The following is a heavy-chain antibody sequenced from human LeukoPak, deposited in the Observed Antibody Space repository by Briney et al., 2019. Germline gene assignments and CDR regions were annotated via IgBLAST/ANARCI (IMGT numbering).Heavy chain of an antibody. J-gene: IGHJ4*02. Sequence: SETLSLTCTVSGGSISSSYWSWIRQPPGKGLEWIGYMYYSGSTNYNPSLKSRVTISVDTSKNEFSLKLSSVTAADTAVYYCAREYRSGVDYWGQGTLVTVSS. D-gene: IGHD6-19*01. V-gene: IGHV4-59*01. CDR3: AREYRSGVDY. CDR1: GGSISSSY. CDR2: MYYSGST.